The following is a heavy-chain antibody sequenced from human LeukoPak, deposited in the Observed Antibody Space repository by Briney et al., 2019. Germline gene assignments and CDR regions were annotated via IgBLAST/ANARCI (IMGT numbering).Heavy chain of an antibody. CDR1: GGSISSYY. CDR3: ASREWELSPFDY. Sequence: SETLSLTCTVSGGSISSYYWSWIRQPPGKGLEWIGEINHSGSTNYNPSLKSRVTISVDTSKNQFSLKLSSVTAADTAVYYCASREWELSPFDYWGQGTLVTVSS. V-gene: IGHV4-34*01. D-gene: IGHD1-26*01. CDR2: INHSGST. J-gene: IGHJ4*02.